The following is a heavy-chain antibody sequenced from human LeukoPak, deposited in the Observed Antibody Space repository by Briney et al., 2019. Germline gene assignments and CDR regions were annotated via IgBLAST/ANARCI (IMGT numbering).Heavy chain of an antibody. CDR3: ARGIYGGNSPLVDY. CDR2: ISSSSSTI. V-gene: IGHV3-48*01. D-gene: IGHD4-23*01. CDR1: GFTFSSYS. Sequence: GGSLRLSCAASGFTFSSYSMNWVRQAPGKGLEWVSYISSSSSTIYYADSVKGRFTISRDNAKNSLYLQMNSLRAEDTAVYYCARGIYGGNSPLVDYWGQGTLVTVSS. J-gene: IGHJ4*02.